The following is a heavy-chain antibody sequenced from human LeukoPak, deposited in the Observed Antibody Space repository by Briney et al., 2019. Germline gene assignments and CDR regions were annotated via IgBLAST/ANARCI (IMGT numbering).Heavy chain of an antibody. CDR1: GFIFTAYS. CDR3: ARDPGPGDH. Sequence: GGSLRLSCAASGFIFTAYSMNWVRQAPGKGLEWVASITGQNFEYYADAVKGRLTNSRDNAKTSLFLEMNSLRAEDTAVYYCARDPGPGDHWGLGTLVTVSS. CDR2: ITGQNFE. D-gene: IGHD7-27*01. V-gene: IGHV3-21*06. J-gene: IGHJ4*02.